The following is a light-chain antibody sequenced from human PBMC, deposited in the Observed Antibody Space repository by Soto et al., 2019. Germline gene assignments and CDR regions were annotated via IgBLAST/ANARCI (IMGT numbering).Light chain of an antibody. J-gene: IGKJ2*01. CDR3: QQYNNWPQT. CDR2: GAS. V-gene: IGKV3-15*01. Sequence: EIVMTQSPATLSVSPGERATLSCRASQSVSYNLAWYQQKPGQAPSLLIYGASARATGLPARFSGSGSGTEFTLNISSLQSEDFAVYYCQQYNNWPQTFGQGTKLEIK. CDR1: QSVSYN.